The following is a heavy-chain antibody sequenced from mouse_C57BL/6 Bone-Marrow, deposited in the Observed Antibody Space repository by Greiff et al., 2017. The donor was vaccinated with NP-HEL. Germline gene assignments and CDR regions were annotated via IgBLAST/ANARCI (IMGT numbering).Heavy chain of an antibody. CDR2: IYPRSGNT. Sequence: QVQLQQSGAELARPGASVKLSCKASGYTFTSYGISWVKQRTGQGLEWIGEIYPRSGNTYYNEKFKGKATLTADKSSSTAYIELRSLTSEDSAVYFCASAFITTVVGGYWGQGTTLTVSS. CDR3: ASAFITTVVGGY. CDR1: GYTFTSYG. V-gene: IGHV1-81*01. D-gene: IGHD1-1*01. J-gene: IGHJ2*01.